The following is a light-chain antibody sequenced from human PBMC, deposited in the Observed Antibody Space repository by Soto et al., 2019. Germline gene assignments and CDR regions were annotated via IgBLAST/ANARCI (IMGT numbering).Light chain of an antibody. Sequence: EIVLTQSPGTLSLSPGERTTLSCRASQIFTSSYLVWFQQKPGQAPRLLIYGASSRATRVRDRFSGSASGTDFTLTISRLEPEDFAVYYCQQYGSSPYTFGQGPKLEI. CDR2: GAS. CDR3: QQYGSSPYT. V-gene: IGKV3-20*01. J-gene: IGKJ2*01. CDR1: QIFTSSY.